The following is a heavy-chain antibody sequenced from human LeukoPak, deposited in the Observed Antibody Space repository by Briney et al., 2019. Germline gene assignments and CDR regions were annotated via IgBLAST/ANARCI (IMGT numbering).Heavy chain of an antibody. Sequence: GGSLRLSCAASGFTFSSYWMSWVRQAPGKGLEWVANINQDGSEKYYVDSVKGRFTISRDNAKTSLYLQMNSLRAEDTAVYYCARDLSGVTGYTYGRGIDYWGQGTLVTVSS. CDR2: INQDGSEK. V-gene: IGHV3-7*01. J-gene: IGHJ4*02. CDR1: GFTFSSYW. CDR3: ARDLSGVTGYTYGRGIDY. D-gene: IGHD5-18*01.